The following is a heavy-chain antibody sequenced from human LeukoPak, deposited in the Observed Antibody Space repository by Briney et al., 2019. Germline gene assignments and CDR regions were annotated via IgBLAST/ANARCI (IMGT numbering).Heavy chain of an antibody. J-gene: IGHJ3*01. V-gene: IGHV3-21*01. CDR3: TRDLRIAMIADAFDL. Sequence: GGSLRLSCAASGFTFDDYSMNWVRQAPGKGLEWVSFISSSSGYIFYADSMKGRFTISRDNDKNSLYLQINSLRAEDTAIYYCTRDLRIAMIADAFDLWGQGTMVTVSS. D-gene: IGHD3-22*01. CDR2: ISSSSGYI. CDR1: GFTFDDYS.